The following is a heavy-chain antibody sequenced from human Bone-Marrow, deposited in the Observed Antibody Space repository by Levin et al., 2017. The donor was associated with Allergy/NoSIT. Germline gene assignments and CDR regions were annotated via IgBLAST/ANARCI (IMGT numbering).Heavy chain of an antibody. V-gene: IGHV1-2*06. J-gene: IGHJ3*02. Sequence: GESLKISCKASGYTFTGYYIHWVRQAPGQGLEWVGRINPKSGGANYAQKFQGRVTMTRDTSISTAYMDLSRLRSDDTAVYYCARADPYYTSSSAYSGGDAFHIWGQGTMVTVSS. CDR3: ARADPYYTSSSAYSGGDAFHI. CDR2: INPKSGGA. D-gene: IGHD1-26*01. CDR1: GYTFTGYY.